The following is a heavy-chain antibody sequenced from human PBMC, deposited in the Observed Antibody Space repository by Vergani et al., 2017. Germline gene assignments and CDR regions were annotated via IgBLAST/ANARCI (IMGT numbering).Heavy chain of an antibody. V-gene: IGHV1-2*04. CDR3: AREDPFVNVDTAMVIVRYYGMDV. CDR2: INPNSGGT. CDR1: GYTFTSYY. Sequence: QVQLVQSGAEVKKPGASVKVSCKASGYTFTSYYMHWVRQAPGQGLEWMGWINPNSGGTNYAQKFQGWVTMTRDTSISTAYMELSRLRSDDTAVYYCAREDPFVNVDTAMVIVRYYGMDVWGQGTTVTVSS. D-gene: IGHD5-18*01. J-gene: IGHJ6*02.